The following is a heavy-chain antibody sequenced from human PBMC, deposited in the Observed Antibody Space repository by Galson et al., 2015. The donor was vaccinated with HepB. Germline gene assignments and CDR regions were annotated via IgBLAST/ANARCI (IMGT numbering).Heavy chain of an antibody. CDR2: IWYDGSNK. CDR1: GFTFSSYG. V-gene: IGHV3-33*01. Sequence: SLRLSCAASGFTFSSYGMHWVRQAPGKGLEWVAVIWYDGSNKYYADSVKGRFTISRDNSKNTLYLQMNSLRAEDTAVYYCARTRRIGITGTTSNYYYGMDVWGQGTTVTVSS. J-gene: IGHJ6*02. CDR3: ARTRRIGITGTTSNYYYGMDV. D-gene: IGHD1-7*01.